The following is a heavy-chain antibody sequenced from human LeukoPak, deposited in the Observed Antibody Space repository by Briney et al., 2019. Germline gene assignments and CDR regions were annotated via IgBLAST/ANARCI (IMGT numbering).Heavy chain of an antibody. V-gene: IGHV3-23*01. D-gene: IGHD3-9*01. J-gene: IGHJ4*02. CDR2: NSASGDST. Sequence: GGSLRLSCAASGFTFTTYGMGWVRQAPGKGLEWVSANSASGDSTYYAESVKGRFTISRDQSENTLYLQMHSLRVEDTAIYYCAKGGKTGLRFYFDYWGQGILVTVSS. CDR1: GFTFTTYG. CDR3: AKGGKTGLRFYFDY.